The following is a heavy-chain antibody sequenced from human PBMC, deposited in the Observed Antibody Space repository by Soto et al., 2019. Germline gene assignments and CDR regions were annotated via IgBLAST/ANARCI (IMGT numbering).Heavy chain of an antibody. V-gene: IGHV3-21*01. D-gene: IGHD3-10*01. CDR2: ISSSTNYI. Sequence: PGGSLRLSCAASGFTFSSYSMNWVRQAPGKGLEWVSSISSSTNYIYYADSVKGRFTISRDNAKNSLYLQMNSLRAEDTAVYYCAREKGTNRFDPWGQGTLVPVSS. J-gene: IGHJ5*02. CDR3: AREKGTNRFDP. CDR1: GFTFSSYS.